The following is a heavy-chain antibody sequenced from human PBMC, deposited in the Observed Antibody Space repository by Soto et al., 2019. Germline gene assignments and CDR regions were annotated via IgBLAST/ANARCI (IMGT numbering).Heavy chain of an antibody. D-gene: IGHD4-17*01. V-gene: IGHV1-24*01. CDR3: TTYHGDYTFDH. J-gene: IGHJ5*02. Sequence: QVQLVQSGAEVKKPGASVKVSCKVSGYTLNEVAMHWVRQAPGKGLEWLGGFDPDEAETIYAQHFQGRVTMTAHTSTDTVYMELSSLRSEDTALYFCTTYHGDYTFDHWGQGTLVTVSS. CDR1: GYTLNEVA. CDR2: FDPDEAET.